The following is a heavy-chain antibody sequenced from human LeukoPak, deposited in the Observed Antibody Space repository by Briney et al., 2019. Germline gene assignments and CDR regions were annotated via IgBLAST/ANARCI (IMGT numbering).Heavy chain of an antibody. V-gene: IGHV3-30*04. D-gene: IGHD3-10*01. CDR2: ISYDGSNK. Sequence: GRSLRLSCAASGFTFSSYAMHWVRQAPGKGLEWVAVISYDGSNKYYADSVKGRFTISRDNSKNTLYLQMNSLRAEDTAVYYCARDRGQATNYYYYYMDVWGKGTTVTVSS. CDR1: GFTFSSYA. CDR3: ARDRGQATNYYYYYMDV. J-gene: IGHJ6*03.